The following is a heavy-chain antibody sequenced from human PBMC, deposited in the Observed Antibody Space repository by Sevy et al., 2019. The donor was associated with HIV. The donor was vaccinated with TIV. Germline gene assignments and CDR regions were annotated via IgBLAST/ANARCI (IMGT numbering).Heavy chain of an antibody. V-gene: IGHV3-21*01. CDR2: ISSSSSYI. Sequence: GGSLRLSCAASGFTFSSYSMNWVRQAPGKGLEWVSSISSSSSYIYYADSVKGRFTISRDNAKNSLYLQMNSLRAKDTAVYYCARGAYCGGDCYPFDYWGQGTLVTVSS. J-gene: IGHJ4*02. CDR3: ARGAYCGGDCYPFDY. D-gene: IGHD2-21*01. CDR1: GFTFSSYS.